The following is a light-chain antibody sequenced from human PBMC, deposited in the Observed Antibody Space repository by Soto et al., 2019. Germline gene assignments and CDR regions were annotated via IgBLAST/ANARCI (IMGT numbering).Light chain of an antibody. CDR1: QSVSKN. J-gene: IGKJ1*01. V-gene: IGKV3-15*01. CDR3: QHYNNWPPWT. CDR2: GAS. Sequence: EIVMTQSPATLSLSPGERATLSCRASQSVSKNLAWYQQKPGQAPRLLIYGASTRATGIPARFSGSGSGTEFTLTISSLQSEDFAVYYCQHYNNWPPWTFGQGTKVEIK.